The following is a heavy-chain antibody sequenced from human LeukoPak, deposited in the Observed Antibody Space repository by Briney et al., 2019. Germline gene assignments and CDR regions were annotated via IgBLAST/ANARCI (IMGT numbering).Heavy chain of an antibody. CDR1: GYTFTSYG. Sequence: ASVKVSCKASGYTFTSYGISWVRQAPGQGLEWMGWNSAYNGNTNYAQKLQGRVTMTTDTSTSTAYMELRSLRSDDTAVYYCARDKGYGSGSYRFDYWGQGTLVTVSS. J-gene: IGHJ4*02. V-gene: IGHV1-18*01. CDR2: NSAYNGNT. D-gene: IGHD3-10*01. CDR3: ARDKGYGSGSYRFDY.